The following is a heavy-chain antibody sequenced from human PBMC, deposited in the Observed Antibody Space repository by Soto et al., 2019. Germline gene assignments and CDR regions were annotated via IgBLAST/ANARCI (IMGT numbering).Heavy chain of an antibody. Sequence: PGGYLRLSCAASGLTFSSDGMHWVRQAPGKGLGYVSGISSNGDSTYYANSVKGRFTISRDNSKNTLYLQMGSLRADDIAVHYCASDSSSHPYWGQGTLVSVSS. J-gene: IGHJ4*02. CDR2: ISSNGDST. CDR3: ASDSSSHPY. V-gene: IGHV3-64*01. CDR1: GLTFSSDG. D-gene: IGHD6-6*01.